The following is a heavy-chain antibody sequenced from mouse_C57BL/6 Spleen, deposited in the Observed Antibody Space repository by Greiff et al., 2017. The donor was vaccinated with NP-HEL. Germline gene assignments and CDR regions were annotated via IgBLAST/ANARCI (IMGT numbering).Heavy chain of an antibody. D-gene: IGHD1-1*01. CDR2: INPSSGYT. Sequence: VQLQQSGAELARPGASVKMSCKASGYTFTSYTMHWVKQRPGQGLEWIGYINPSSGYTKYNQKFKDKATLTADKSSSTAYMQLSSHTSEDSAVYYCSYYYGSSSGYFDVWGTGTTVTVSS. V-gene: IGHV1-4*01. CDR1: GYTFTSYT. CDR3: SYYYGSSSGYFDV. J-gene: IGHJ1*03.